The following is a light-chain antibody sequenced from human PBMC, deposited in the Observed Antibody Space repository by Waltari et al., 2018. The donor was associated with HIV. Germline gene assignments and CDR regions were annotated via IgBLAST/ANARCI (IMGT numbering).Light chain of an antibody. CDR1: SSNFGSNT. CDR3: AAWDDSLNGLWV. CDR2: SNI. J-gene: IGLJ3*02. Sequence: QSVLTQPPSASGTPGQRVTISCSGSSSNFGSNTVNWYQQLPGTAPKLLIYSNIQRPSGVPDRFSGSKSGTSASLAISGRQSDDEADYYCAAWDDSLNGLWVFGGGTKLTVL. V-gene: IGLV1-44*01.